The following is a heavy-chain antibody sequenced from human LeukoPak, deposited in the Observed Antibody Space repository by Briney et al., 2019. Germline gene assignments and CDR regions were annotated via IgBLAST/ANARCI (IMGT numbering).Heavy chain of an antibody. CDR2: MNPNSGNT. Sequence: GASVKVSCKASGYTFTSYVINWVRQATGQGLEWMGWMNPNSGNTGYAQKFQGRVTMTRNTSISTAYMELSSLRSEDTAVYYCARASPYDFWSGYYAFDIWGQGTMVTVSS. CDR3: ARASPYDFWSGYYAFDI. D-gene: IGHD3-3*01. J-gene: IGHJ3*02. V-gene: IGHV1-8*01. CDR1: GYTFTSYV.